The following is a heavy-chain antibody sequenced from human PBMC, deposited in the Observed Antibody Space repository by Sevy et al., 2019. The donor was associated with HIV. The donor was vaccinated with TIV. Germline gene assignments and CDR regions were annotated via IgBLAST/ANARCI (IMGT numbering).Heavy chain of an antibody. V-gene: IGHV4-34*01. CDR3: ARYRVAGNFDY. J-gene: IGHJ4*02. CDR2: IKHSGSN. D-gene: IGHD6-19*01. CDR1: GGSFSGYY. Sequence: SETLSLTCGVYGGSFSGYYWCWIRQPPGKGLEWIGEIKHSGSNNYNPSLKSRVTISVDTSKNQFSLKLSSVTAADTAVYYCARYRVAGNFDYWGQGTLVTVSS.